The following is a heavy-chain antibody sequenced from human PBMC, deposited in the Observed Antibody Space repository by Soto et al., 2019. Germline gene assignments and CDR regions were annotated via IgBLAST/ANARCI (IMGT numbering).Heavy chain of an antibody. V-gene: IGHV3-74*01. D-gene: IGHD3-16*02. CDR2: INSDGSST. Sequence: GGSLRLSCAASGFTFSSYWMHWVRQAPGKGLVWVSRINSDGSSTSYADSVKGRFTISRDNAKNTLYLQMNSLRAEDTAVYYCARDTRDYVWGSYRFDYWGQGTLVTVSS. CDR1: GFTFSSYW. J-gene: IGHJ4*02. CDR3: ARDTRDYVWGSYRFDY.